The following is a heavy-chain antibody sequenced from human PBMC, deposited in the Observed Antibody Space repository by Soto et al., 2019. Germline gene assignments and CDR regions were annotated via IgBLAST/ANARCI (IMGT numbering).Heavy chain of an antibody. J-gene: IGHJ4*02. D-gene: IGHD6-19*01. CDR3: ARDGDSSGWYLL. Sequence: SETLSLTCTVSGGSISSYYWSWIRQPPGKGLEWIGYIYYSGSTNYNPSLKSRVTISVDTSKNQFSLKLSSVTAADTAVYYCARDGDSSGWYLLWGQGTLVTVSS. CDR2: IYYSGST. CDR1: GGSISSYY. V-gene: IGHV4-59*01.